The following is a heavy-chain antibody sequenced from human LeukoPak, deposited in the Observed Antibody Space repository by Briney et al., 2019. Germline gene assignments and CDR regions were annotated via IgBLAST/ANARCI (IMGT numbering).Heavy chain of an antibody. CDR1: GFHFDTYA. D-gene: IGHD3-16*01. CDR3: VCDWGLDY. V-gene: IGHV3-23*01. CDR2: VSGSTGDT. Sequence: GSLRLSCPASGFHFDTYAMGWVRQAPGKGLEWVSSVSGSTGDTFYADSVQGRFTISRDNSRSTLDLQMNSLRAEDTAFYHCVCDWGLDYWGQGTLVTVSS. J-gene: IGHJ4*02.